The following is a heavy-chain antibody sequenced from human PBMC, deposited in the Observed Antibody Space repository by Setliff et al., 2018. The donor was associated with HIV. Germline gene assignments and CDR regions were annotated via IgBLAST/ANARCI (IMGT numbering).Heavy chain of an antibody. Sequence: PSETLSLTCAVYGGSFSGYHXXWIRQSPGKGLEWIGEINHSGTTNYNPSLKNRATISVDTSKNQFTLRLTSVTAADTAVYYCAAPRGMTTIFDFWGQGTLVTVSS. J-gene: IGHJ5*01. CDR1: GGSFSGYH. V-gene: IGHV4-34*01. CDR2: INHSGTT. CDR3: AAPRGMTTIFDF. D-gene: IGHD4-4*01.